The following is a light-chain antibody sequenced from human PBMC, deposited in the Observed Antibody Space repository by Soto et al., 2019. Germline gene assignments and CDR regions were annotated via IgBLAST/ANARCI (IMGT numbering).Light chain of an antibody. CDR3: QQSYSTPWS. Sequence: DIQMTQSPSSLSASVGDRVTITCRASQTISSYLNWYQQQLGKAPKLLLYATSNLQSGVPSRFSGSGSGTDFTRTISSLQPEDFATYYCQQSYSTPWSFGQGTKVEIK. CDR1: QTISSY. V-gene: IGKV1-39*01. J-gene: IGKJ1*01. CDR2: ATS.